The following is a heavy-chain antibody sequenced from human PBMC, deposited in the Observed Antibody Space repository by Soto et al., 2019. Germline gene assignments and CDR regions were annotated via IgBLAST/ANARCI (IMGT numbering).Heavy chain of an antibody. CDR1: GGSISGYC. CDR3: ARDRSGSHYGMDV. D-gene: IGHD1-26*01. CDR2: IYSSGST. Sequence: PSETLSLTCTVSGGSISGYCWSWIRQPAGKGLEWIGRIYSSGSTNYNPSLNSRITMSVDTSKNQFSLKLSSVTAADTAVYSCARDRSGSHYGMDVWGRGTTVTVSS. V-gene: IGHV4-4*07. J-gene: IGHJ6*02.